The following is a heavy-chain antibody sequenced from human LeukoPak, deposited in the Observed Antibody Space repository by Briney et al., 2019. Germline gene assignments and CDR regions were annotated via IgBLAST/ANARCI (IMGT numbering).Heavy chain of an antibody. D-gene: IGHD4-17*01. CDR3: ARGTVTHYFDY. V-gene: IGHV1-69*04. CDR2: IIPILGIA. Sequence: SVKVSCKASGGTFSSYAISWVRQAPGQGLEWMGRIIPILGIANYAQKFQGRVTITADKSTSTAYMELSSLRSEDTAVYYCARGTVTHYFDYWGQGTLVTVSS. J-gene: IGHJ4*02. CDR1: GGTFSSYA.